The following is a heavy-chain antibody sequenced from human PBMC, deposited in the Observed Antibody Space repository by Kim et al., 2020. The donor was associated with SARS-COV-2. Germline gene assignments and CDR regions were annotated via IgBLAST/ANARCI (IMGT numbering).Heavy chain of an antibody. V-gene: IGHV4-31*03. D-gene: IGHD3-9*01. CDR2: IQDSGST. CDR1: GGSINYGAYY. Sequence: SETLSLTCTVSGGSINYGAYYWSWIRQYPGKGLEWIGYIQDSGSTNYNPSLQSRITMSVDTSNNHFSLAMASVTSADTAMYYFARDYGYGFDHCGQGAL. J-gene: IGHJ1*01. CDR3: ARDYGYGFDH.